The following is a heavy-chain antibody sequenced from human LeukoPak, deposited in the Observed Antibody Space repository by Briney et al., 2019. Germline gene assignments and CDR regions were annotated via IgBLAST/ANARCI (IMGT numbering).Heavy chain of an antibody. CDR3: ITTTFNDAFDI. D-gene: IGHD2/OR15-2a*01. V-gene: IGHV3-15*01. CDR1: GFSFSSYE. Sequence: PGGSLRLSCAASGFSFSSYEMNWVRQAPGKGLEWVGRIKSKTDGGTTDYAAPVKGRFTISRGDSKNTLYLQMNSLKTEDTAVYYCITTTFNDAFDIWGQGTMVTVSS. J-gene: IGHJ3*02. CDR2: IKSKTDGGTT.